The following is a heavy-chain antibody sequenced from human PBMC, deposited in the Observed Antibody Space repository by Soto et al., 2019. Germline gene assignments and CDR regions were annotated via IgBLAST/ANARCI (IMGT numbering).Heavy chain of an antibody. CDR3: ATGGPYFDY. D-gene: IGHD3-16*01. CDR2: IKSKYDGGTT. V-gene: IGHV3-15*01. J-gene: IGHJ4*02. CDR1: GFTFSNAW. Sequence: EEQLVESGGGLVKPGGSLRLACVGSGFTFSNAWMNWIRQAPGKGLEWVGRIKSKYDGGTTDYAAPEKGRFIISRDDSKNTVYPQMNSLKTEDTAVYYCATGGPYFDYWGQGTLVTVSS.